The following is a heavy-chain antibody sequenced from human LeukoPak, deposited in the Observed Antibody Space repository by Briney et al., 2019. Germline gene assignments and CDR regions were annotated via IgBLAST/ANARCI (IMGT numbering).Heavy chain of an antibody. CDR1: GFTFSSYG. J-gene: IGHJ4*02. CDR3: ANLDYGDYGVDY. V-gene: IGHV3-23*01. Sequence: GGSLRLSCAASGFTFSSYGMSWVRQAPGKGLEWVSAISGSGGRTYYADSVRGRFTISRDNSKNTLYLQLNSLRAEDTAVYYCANLDYGDYGVDYWGQGTLVTVSS. CDR2: ISGSGGRT. D-gene: IGHD4-17*01.